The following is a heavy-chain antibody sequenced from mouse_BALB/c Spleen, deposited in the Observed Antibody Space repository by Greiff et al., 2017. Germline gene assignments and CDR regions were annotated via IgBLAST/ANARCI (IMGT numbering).Heavy chain of an antibody. CDR1: GDSITSGY. CDR2: ISYSGST. CDR3: ARSPLLRYYAMDY. Sequence: DVQLVESGPSLVKPSQTLSLTCSVTGDSITSGYWNWIRKFPGNKLEYMGYISYSGSTYYNPSLKSRISITRDTSKNQYYLQLNSVTTEDTATYYCARSPLLRYYAMDYWGQGTSVTVSS. D-gene: IGHD1-2*01. V-gene: IGHV3-8*02. J-gene: IGHJ4*01.